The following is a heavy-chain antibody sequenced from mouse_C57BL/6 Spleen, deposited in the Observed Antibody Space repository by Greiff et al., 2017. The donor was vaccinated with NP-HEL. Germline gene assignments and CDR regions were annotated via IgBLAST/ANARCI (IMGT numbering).Heavy chain of an antibody. CDR3: ARRDSNYFAY. J-gene: IGHJ3*01. V-gene: IGHV1-81*01. D-gene: IGHD2-5*01. Sequence: QVHVKQSGAELARPGASVKLSCKASGYTFTSYGISWVKQRPGQGLEWIGEIYPRSGNTYYNEKFKGKATLTADKSSSTAYMELRSLTSEDSAVYFCARRDSNYFAYWGQGTLVTVSA. CDR1: GYTFTSYG. CDR2: IYPRSGNT.